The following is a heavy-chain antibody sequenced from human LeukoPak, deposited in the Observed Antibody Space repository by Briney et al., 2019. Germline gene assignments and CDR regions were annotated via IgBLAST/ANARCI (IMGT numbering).Heavy chain of an antibody. CDR3: ARDPYSGGYGAYYYYYMDV. Sequence: GGSLRLSCAASGFTFSSYSMNWVRQAPGKGLEWVSSISSSSSYIYYADSVKGRFTISRDNAKNSLYLQMNSLRAEDTAVYYCARDPYSGGYGAYYYYYMDVWGKGTTVTISS. CDR2: ISSSSSYI. D-gene: IGHD1-26*01. V-gene: IGHV3-21*01. J-gene: IGHJ6*03. CDR1: GFTFSSYS.